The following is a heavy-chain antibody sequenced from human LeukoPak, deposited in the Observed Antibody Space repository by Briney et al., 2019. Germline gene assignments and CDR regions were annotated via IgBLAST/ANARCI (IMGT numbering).Heavy chain of an antibody. J-gene: IGHJ4*02. Sequence: GGSLRLSCAASGFTFTNYGMHWVRQAPGKGLEWVAFIRYDGSNKYYADSVKGRFTISRDNSKNTLYLQMNSLRAEDTAVYYCAKDLRSLRGGGSYHVDYWGQGTLVTVSS. V-gene: IGHV3-30*02. CDR2: IRYDGSNK. CDR1: GFTFTNYG. D-gene: IGHD1-26*01. CDR3: AKDLRSLRGGGSYHVDY.